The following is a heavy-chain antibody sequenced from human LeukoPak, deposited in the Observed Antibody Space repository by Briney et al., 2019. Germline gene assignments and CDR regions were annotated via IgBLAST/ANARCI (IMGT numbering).Heavy chain of an antibody. CDR3: TGEMAGTIVDY. Sequence: SETLSLTCTVSGGSIGRSSYYWGWIRQPPGKGLEWIGSIYYSGSTFYNPSLKSRVTVSVDTSKNQFSLRLSSVTAADTAVYYCTGEMAGTIVDYWGQGTLVTVSS. J-gene: IGHJ4*02. V-gene: IGHV4-39*07. CDR1: GGSIGRSSYY. CDR2: IYYSGST. D-gene: IGHD1-7*01.